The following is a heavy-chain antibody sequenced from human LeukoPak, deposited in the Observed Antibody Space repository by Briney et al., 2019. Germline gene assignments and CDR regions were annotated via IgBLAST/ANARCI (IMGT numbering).Heavy chain of an antibody. D-gene: IGHD2-2*01. J-gene: IGHJ6*03. Sequence: ASVKVSCKASGYTFTSYGISWVRQAPGQGLEWMGWISAYNGNTNYAQKLQGRVTMTTDTSTSTAYMELRSLRSDDTAVYYCAREGCSSTSCQPRAGHHYYLDVWGKGTTVTVSS. CDR2: ISAYNGNT. CDR1: GYTFTSYG. CDR3: AREGCSSTSCQPRAGHHYYLDV. V-gene: IGHV1-18*01.